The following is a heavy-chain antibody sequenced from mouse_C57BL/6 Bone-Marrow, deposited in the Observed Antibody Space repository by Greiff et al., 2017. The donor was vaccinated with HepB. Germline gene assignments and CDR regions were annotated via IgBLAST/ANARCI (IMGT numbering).Heavy chain of an antibody. V-gene: IGHV3-6*01. CDR1: GYSITSGYY. J-gene: IGHJ1*03. Sequence: EVKLVESGPGLVKPSQSLSLTCSVTGYSITSGYYWNWIRQFPGNKLEWMGYISYDGSNNYNPSLKNRISITRDTSKNQFFLKLNSVTTEDTATYYCAREGGSSFWYFDVWGTGTTVTVSS. D-gene: IGHD1-1*01. CDR2: ISYDGSN. CDR3: AREGGSSFWYFDV.